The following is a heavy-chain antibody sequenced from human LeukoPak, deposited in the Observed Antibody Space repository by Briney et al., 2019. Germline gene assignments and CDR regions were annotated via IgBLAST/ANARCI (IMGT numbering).Heavy chain of an antibody. CDR3: ARDKMVYASYFDS. D-gene: IGHD2-8*01. J-gene: IGHJ4*02. CDR2: ISSSGSII. CDR1: GFTFSDYY. Sequence: GGSLRLSCAASGFTFSDYYMSWIRQAPGKGLEWVSYISSSGSIIYHADSVKGRFTISRDNAKNSLYLQMNSLRAEDTAVCYCARDKMVYASYFDSWGQGTLVTVSS. V-gene: IGHV3-11*01.